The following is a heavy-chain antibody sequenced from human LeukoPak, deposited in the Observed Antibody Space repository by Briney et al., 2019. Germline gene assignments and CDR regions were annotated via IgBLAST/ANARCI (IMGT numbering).Heavy chain of an antibody. V-gene: IGHV1-69*06. CDR2: IIPIFGTA. CDR1: GGTFSSYA. Sequence: GASVKVSCKASGGTFSSYAISWVRQAPGQGLEWMGGIIPIFGTANYAQKFQGRVTITADKSTSTAYMVLSSLRSEDTAVYYCARPIAYCSSWFDYWGQGTLVTVSS. J-gene: IGHJ4*02. CDR3: ARPIAYCSSWFDY. D-gene: IGHD6-13*01.